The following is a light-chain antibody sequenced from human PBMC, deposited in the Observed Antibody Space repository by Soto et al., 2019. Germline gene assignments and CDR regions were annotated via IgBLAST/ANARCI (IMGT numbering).Light chain of an antibody. Sequence: SVLTQPASVSGSPGQSITISCTGTSSDIGRYNYVSWYQHHPGKAPQVMIYGVSNRPSGVSYRFSGSKSDNTASLTISGLQAEDEAEYYCSLGTTTSWVFGTGTKVTVL. CDR2: GVS. J-gene: IGLJ1*01. CDR3: SLGTTTSWV. V-gene: IGLV2-14*01. CDR1: SSDIGRYNY.